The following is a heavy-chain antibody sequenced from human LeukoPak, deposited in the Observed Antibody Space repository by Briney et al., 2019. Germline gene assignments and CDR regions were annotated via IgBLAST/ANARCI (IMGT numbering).Heavy chain of an antibody. J-gene: IGHJ4*02. Sequence: PSETLSLTCTVSGGSISSSSYYWGWIRQPPGKGLEWIGEINHSGSTNYNPSLKSRVTISVDTSKNQFSLKLSSVTAADTAVYYCARGPYDYVWGSYRLTYFDYWGQGTLVTVSS. D-gene: IGHD3-16*02. CDR3: ARGPYDYVWGSYRLTYFDY. V-gene: IGHV4-39*07. CDR2: INHSGST. CDR1: GGSISSSSYY.